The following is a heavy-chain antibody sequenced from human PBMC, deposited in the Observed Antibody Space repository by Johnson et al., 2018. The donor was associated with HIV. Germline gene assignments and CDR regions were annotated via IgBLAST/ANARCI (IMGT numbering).Heavy chain of an antibody. CDR3: ARGKGAAVGLDAYDI. J-gene: IGHJ3*02. V-gene: IGHV3-20*03. CDR2: INWNGGNT. D-gene: IGHD6-13*01. Sequence: APGKGLEWVSGINWNGGNTGYADSLKGRFTISRDNARNSLYLEMNNLRVEDTALYYCARGKGAAVGLDAYDIWGQGTMVTVSS.